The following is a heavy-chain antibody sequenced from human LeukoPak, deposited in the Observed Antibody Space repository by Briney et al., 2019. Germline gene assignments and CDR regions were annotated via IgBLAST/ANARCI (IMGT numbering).Heavy chain of an antibody. CDR2: VKQDVGEK. CDR3: AKEFGCSSTSCYLGLDY. V-gene: IGHV3-7*01. CDR1: GFTFSSHW. Sequence: PGGSLRLSCAASGFTFSSHWMSWVRQAPGKGLEWVASVKQDVGEKYYVDSVKGRFTISRDNSKNALYLQMSSLRTKDTAAYYCAKEFGCSSTSCYLGLDYWGQGTLVTVSS. D-gene: IGHD2-2*01. J-gene: IGHJ4*02.